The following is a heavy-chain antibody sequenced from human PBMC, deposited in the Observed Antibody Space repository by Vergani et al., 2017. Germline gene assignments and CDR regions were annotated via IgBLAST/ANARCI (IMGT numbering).Heavy chain of an antibody. J-gene: IGHJ6*03. CDR1: GFTFSSYA. CDR3: AKYYDGWTYYYYYMDV. V-gene: IGHV3-23*01. CDR2: ISGSGGST. Sequence: EVQLLESGGGLVQPGGSLRLSCAASGFTFSSYAMSWVRQAPGKGLEWVSAISGSGGSTYYADSVKGRFTISRDNSKNTLYLQMNSLRAEDTAVYYCAKYYDGWTYYYYYMDVWGKGTTVTVSS. D-gene: IGHD3-22*01.